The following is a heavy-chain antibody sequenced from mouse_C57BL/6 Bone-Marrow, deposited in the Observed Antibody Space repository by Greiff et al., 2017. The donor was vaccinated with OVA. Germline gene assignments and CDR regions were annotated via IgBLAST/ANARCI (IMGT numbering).Heavy chain of an antibody. J-gene: IGHJ2*01. CDR3: ARRVVAKDYFDY. Sequence: VQLQQPGAELVMPGASVKLSCKASGYTFTSYWMHWVKQRPGQGLEWIGEIDPSDSYTNYNQKFKGKSTLTVDKSSSTAYMQLSSLTSEDSAVYYCARRVVAKDYFDYWGQGTTLTVSS. D-gene: IGHD1-1*01. CDR1: GYTFTSYW. V-gene: IGHV1-69*01. CDR2: IDPSDSYT.